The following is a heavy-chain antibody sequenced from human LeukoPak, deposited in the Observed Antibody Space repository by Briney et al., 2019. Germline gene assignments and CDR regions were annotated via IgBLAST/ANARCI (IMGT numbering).Heavy chain of an antibody. D-gene: IGHD3-22*01. CDR2: INHSGST. V-gene: IGHV4-34*01. J-gene: IGHJ4*02. CDR1: GGSFSGYY. Sequence: SETLSLTCAVYGGSFSGYYWSWIRQSPGKGLEWIGEINHSGSTNYNPSLKSRVTISVDTSKNQFSLKLSSVTAADTAVYYCARVVHYDSSGYYYFDYWGQGTLVTVSS. CDR3: ARVVHYDSSGYYYFDY.